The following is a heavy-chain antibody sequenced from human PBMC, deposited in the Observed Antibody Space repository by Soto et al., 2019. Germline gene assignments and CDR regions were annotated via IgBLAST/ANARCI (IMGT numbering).Heavy chain of an antibody. J-gene: IGHJ4*02. CDR1: GGSFTGYY. CDR3: ARGQEGVVATH. CDR2: IKDGGST. Sequence: QVQLQQWGAGLLKPSETLSLTCAVNGGSFTGYYWSWVRQPPGKGLEWIGEIKDGGSTNYSPSLTSRVPISADTSKKQFSLKVTSVTAADTAVYYCARGQEGVVATHWDQGTLVTVSS. V-gene: IGHV4-34*01. D-gene: IGHD2-15*01.